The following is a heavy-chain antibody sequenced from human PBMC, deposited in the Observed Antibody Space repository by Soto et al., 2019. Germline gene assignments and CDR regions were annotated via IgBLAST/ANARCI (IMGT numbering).Heavy chain of an antibody. D-gene: IGHD3-16*01. J-gene: IGHJ5*02. CDR2: INHSGST. V-gene: IGHV4-34*01. Sequence: PSETLSLTCAVYGGSFSGYYWGWIRQPPGKGLEWIGEINHSGSTNYNPSLKSRVTISVDTSKNQFSLKLSSVTAADTAVYYCAPRGGNWFDPWGQGTLVTVSS. CDR1: GGSFSGYY. CDR3: APRGGNWFDP.